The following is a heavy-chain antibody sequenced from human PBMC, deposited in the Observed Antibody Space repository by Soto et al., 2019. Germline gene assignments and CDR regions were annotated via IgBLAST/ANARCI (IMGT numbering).Heavy chain of an antibody. CDR2: FSGRGDDT. V-gene: IGHV3-23*01. CDR3: AGHGGYSY. D-gene: IGHD4-17*01. Sequence: GGSLRLSCAAAGFTLRTNGMSWVRQAPGKGLEWVSSFSGRGDDTWYADSLKGRFTISRDNSRNTVYLQMNRLRVEDTALYYCAGHGGYSYLGQGTLVTVSS. CDR1: GFTLRTNG. J-gene: IGHJ4*02.